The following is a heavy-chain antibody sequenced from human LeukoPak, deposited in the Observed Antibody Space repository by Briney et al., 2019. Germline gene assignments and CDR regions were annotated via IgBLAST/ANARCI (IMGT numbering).Heavy chain of an antibody. CDR2: IRNKANSYTT. CDR3: AREGIVVVPTRHFDL. V-gene: IGHV3-72*01. D-gene: IGHD2-2*01. J-gene: IGHJ2*01. CDR1: GFTFSDHY. Sequence: QPGGSLRLSCTASGFTFSDHYMGWVRQAPGKGLEWVGRIRNKANSYTTQYAAVVEGRFTISRDDSKNSLYLQMNSLKTDDTAVYYCAREGIVVVPTRHFDLWGRGTLVTVSS.